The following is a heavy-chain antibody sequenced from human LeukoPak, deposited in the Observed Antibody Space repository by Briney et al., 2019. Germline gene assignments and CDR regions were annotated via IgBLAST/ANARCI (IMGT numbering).Heavy chain of an antibody. CDR1: GFTFSSYS. D-gene: IGHD6-19*01. Sequence: GGSLRLSCAASGFTFSSYSMNWVRRAPGKGLEWVSYISSSSSTIYYADSVKGRFTISRDNAKNSLYLQMNSLRSEDTAVYYCAIPTHSSGWYQEDWGQGTLVTVSS. CDR2: ISSSSSTI. V-gene: IGHV3-48*01. J-gene: IGHJ4*02. CDR3: AIPTHSSGWYQED.